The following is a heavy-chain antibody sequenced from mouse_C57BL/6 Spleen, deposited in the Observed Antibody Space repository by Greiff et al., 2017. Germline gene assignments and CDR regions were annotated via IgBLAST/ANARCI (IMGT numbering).Heavy chain of an antibody. Sequence: DVKLVESGGGLVKPGGSLKLSCAASGFTFSDYGMHWVRQAPEKGLEWVAYISSGSSTIYYADTVKGRFTISRDNAKNTLFLQMTSLGSEDTAMYYCARPWFAYWGQGTLVTVSA. J-gene: IGHJ3*01. V-gene: IGHV5-17*01. CDR2: ISSGSSTI. CDR1: GFTFSDYG. CDR3: ARPWFAY.